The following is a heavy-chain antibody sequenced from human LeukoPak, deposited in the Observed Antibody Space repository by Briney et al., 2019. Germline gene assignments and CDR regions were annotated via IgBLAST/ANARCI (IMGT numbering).Heavy chain of an antibody. Sequence: PSETLFLTCSVSSGSISSGTSYWSWIRQHPGKGLEWIGYIYHTGNTYYNPSLKSRTTISVDTSKNQFSLNLRSVTAADTAVYFCARWGEDVKDSFDIWGQGTVVTVSS. CDR3: ARWGEDVKDSFDI. CDR2: IYHTGNT. V-gene: IGHV4-31*03. CDR1: SGSISSGTSY. J-gene: IGHJ3*02. D-gene: IGHD3-10*01.